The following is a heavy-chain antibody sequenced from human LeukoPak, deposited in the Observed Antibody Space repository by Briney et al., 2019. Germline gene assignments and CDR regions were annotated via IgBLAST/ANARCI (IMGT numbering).Heavy chain of an antibody. D-gene: IGHD3-10*01. CDR2: IKEDGTEK. J-gene: IGHJ4*02. CDR1: GFTFSSYW. Sequence: GALSLSFAASGFTFSSYWMSWIRQAPGKGLEWVANIKEDGTEKYYVDSVKGRFTISRDNAKISLYLQMNSLRAEDTAVYYCARLLAYGSGAEAFDYWGQGALVTVSS. V-gene: IGHV3-7*01. CDR3: ARLLAYGSGAEAFDY.